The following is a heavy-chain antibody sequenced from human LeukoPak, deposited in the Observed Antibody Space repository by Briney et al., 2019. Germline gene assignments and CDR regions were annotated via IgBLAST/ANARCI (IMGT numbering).Heavy chain of an antibody. CDR1: GYTFTGYY. D-gene: IGHD6-13*01. Sequence: ASVKVSRKASGYTFTGYYMHWVRQAPGQGLEWMGWINPNSGGTNYAQKFQGRVTMTRDTSISTAYMELSRLRSDDTAVYYCARGNEAAAGIGWFDPWGQGTLVTVSS. CDR3: ARGNEAAAGIGWFDP. J-gene: IGHJ5*02. V-gene: IGHV1-2*02. CDR2: INPNSGGT.